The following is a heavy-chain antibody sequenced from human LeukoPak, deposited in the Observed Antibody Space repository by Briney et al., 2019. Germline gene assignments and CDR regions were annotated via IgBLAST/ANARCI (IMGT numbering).Heavy chain of an antibody. Sequence: ASVKVSYKASGSTFTGYYMHWVRPAPGQGLEWMGWINPNSGGTNYAQKFQGRVTMTRDTSISTAYMELSRLRSDDTAVYYCARQGYDSSGYYFDYWGQGTLVTVSS. CDR1: GSTFTGYY. CDR2: INPNSGGT. J-gene: IGHJ4*02. D-gene: IGHD3-22*01. CDR3: ARQGYDSSGYYFDY. V-gene: IGHV1-2*02.